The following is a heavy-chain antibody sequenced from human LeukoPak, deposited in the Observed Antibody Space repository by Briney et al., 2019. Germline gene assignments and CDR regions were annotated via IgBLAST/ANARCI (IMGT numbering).Heavy chain of an antibody. J-gene: IGHJ3*02. Sequence: PGGSLRLSCAASGFTFSSYAMSWVRQAPGKGLEWVSAISGSGGSTYYADSVKGRFTISRDNSKNTLYLQMNSLRAEDTSVYYCAKDDGPGSGSPRDAFDIWGQGTMVTVSS. D-gene: IGHD1-26*01. CDR3: AKDDGPGSGSPRDAFDI. CDR2: ISGSGGST. CDR1: GFTFSSYA. V-gene: IGHV3-23*01.